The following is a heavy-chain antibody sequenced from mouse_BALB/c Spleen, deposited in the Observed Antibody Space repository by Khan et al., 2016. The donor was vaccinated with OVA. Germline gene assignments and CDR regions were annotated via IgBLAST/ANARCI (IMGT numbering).Heavy chain of an antibody. D-gene: IGHD4-1*01. CDR3: ARDYWDTFAY. CDR1: GFNIKDTY. Sequence: EVQLQESGAELVKPGASVKLSCTASGFNIKDTYMHWMKQRPEQGLEWIGRIDPANGYTKYDPKFLDKATIAADTSTKTAYLQLSSLTSEDTAVYYCARDYWDTFAYWGQGTLVTVSA. CDR2: IDPANGYT. J-gene: IGHJ3*01. V-gene: IGHV14-3*02.